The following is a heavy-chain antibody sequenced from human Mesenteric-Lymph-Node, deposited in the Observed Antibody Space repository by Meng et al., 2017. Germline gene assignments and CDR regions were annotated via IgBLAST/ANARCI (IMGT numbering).Heavy chain of an antibody. J-gene: IGHJ4*02. V-gene: IGHV3-7*01. CDR2: IKQDGSNK. CDR3: ARDSTGGFDY. CDR1: GFTLSNYW. D-gene: IGHD3-10*01. Sequence: GGSLRLSCAASGFTLSNYWMTWVRQAPGKGLEWVANIKQDGSNKYYADSVKGRFTISRDNSKNTLYLQMNSLRAEDTAVYYCARDSTGGFDYWGQGTLVTVSS.